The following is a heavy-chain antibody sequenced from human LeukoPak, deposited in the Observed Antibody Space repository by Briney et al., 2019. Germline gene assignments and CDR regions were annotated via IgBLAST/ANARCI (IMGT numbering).Heavy chain of an antibody. D-gene: IGHD5-24*01. V-gene: IGHV3-20*04. J-gene: IGHJ4*02. CDR3: AREGMAGRGLFDH. CDR1: GLNFDDYA. Sequence: GESLRLAWPAYGLNFDDYAMSWVRQPPGKGLEWVSGTNWNGGRTGYADSVKGRFTISRDNAKNSLFLQMNSLRAEDTAFYYCAREGMAGRGLFDHWGQGTLLTVSS. CDR2: TNWNGGRT.